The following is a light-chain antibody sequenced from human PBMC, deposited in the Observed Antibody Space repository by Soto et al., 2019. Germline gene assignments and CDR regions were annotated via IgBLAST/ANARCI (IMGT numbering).Light chain of an antibody. CDR3: GADHGSGSNFVV. CDR2: VGTGGIVG. V-gene: IGLV9-49*01. CDR1: SGYSNYK. J-gene: IGLJ2*01. Sequence: QSVLTQPPSASPSLGASVTLTCTLSSGYSNYKVHWYQQRPGKGPRFVMRVGTGGIVGSKGDGIPDRFSVLGSGLNRYLTIKNIQEEDERDYQCGADHGSGSNFVVFGGGTKVTVL.